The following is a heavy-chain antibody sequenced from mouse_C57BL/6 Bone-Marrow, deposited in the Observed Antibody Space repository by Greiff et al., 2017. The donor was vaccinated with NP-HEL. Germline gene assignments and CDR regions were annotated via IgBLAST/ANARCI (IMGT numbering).Heavy chain of an antibody. J-gene: IGHJ1*03. V-gene: IGHV1-82*01. CDR1: GYAFSSSW. Sequence: VQLQQSGPELVKPGASVKISCKASGYAFSSSWMNWVKQRPGKGLEWIGRIYPGDGDTNYNGKFKGKATLTADKSSSTAYMQLSSLTSEDSAVYYCARRYYYGSSNWYFDVWGTGTTVTVSS. D-gene: IGHD1-1*01. CDR3: ARRYYYGSSNWYFDV. CDR2: IYPGDGDT.